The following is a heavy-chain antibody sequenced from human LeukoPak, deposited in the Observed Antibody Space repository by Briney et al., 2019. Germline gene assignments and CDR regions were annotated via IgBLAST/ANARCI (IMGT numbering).Heavy chain of an antibody. CDR2: IIPIFGTA. CDR3: ARFGPGYCSGGSCHDY. D-gene: IGHD2-15*01. Sequence: SVNVSCKASGGTFSSYAISWVRQAPGQGLEWMGGIIPIFGTANYAQKFQGRVTITADESTSTAYMELSSLRSEDTAVYYCARFGPGYCSGGSCHDYWGQGTLVTVSS. V-gene: IGHV1-69*01. CDR1: GGTFSSYA. J-gene: IGHJ4*02.